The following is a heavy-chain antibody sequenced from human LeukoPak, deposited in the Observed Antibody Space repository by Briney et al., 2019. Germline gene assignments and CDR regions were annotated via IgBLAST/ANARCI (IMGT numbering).Heavy chain of an antibody. Sequence: GGSLRVSCAASGFTFSSYGMHWVRQAPGRGLEWVAVISYDGSNKFYADSVKGRFTISRDNSKNTLYLQMTSLRAEDTDVYCCAKDGLFLTTELKFFYMDVWGKGTTVTVSS. V-gene: IGHV3-30*18. CDR2: ISYDGSNK. D-gene: IGHD4-11*01. CDR3: AKDGLFLTTELKFFYMDV. J-gene: IGHJ6*03. CDR1: GFTFSSYG.